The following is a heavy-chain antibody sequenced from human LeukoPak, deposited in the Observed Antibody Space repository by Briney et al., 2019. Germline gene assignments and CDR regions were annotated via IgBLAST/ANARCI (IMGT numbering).Heavy chain of an antibody. V-gene: IGHV3-48*03. D-gene: IGHD3-3*01. Sequence: GGSLRLSCAASGFTFSSYEMNWVRQAPGKGLEWVSYISSSGSTIYYADSVKDRFTISRDNAKNSLYPQMNSLRAEDTAVYYCAIGGAIDAPHWGQGTLVTVSS. CDR2: ISSSGSTI. CDR1: GFTFSSYE. CDR3: AIGGAIDAPH. J-gene: IGHJ4*02.